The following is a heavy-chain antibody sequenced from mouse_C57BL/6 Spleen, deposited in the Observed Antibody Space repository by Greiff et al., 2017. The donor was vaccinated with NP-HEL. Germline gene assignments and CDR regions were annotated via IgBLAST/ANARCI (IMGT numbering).Heavy chain of an antibody. CDR2: INPSSGYT. Sequence: VQLQQSGAELAKPGASVKLSCKASGYTFTSYWMHWVKQRPGQGLEWTGYINPSSGYTKYNQKFKDKATLTADKSSSTAYMQLSSLTYEDSAVYYCASSNWDEAMDYWGQGTSVTVSS. V-gene: IGHV1-7*01. CDR1: GYTFTSYW. J-gene: IGHJ4*01. CDR3: ASSNWDEAMDY. D-gene: IGHD4-1*01.